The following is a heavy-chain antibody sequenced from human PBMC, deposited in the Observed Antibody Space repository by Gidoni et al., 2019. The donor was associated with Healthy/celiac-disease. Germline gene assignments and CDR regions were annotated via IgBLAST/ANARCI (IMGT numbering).Heavy chain of an antibody. D-gene: IGHD2-21*01. CDR1: GGSISSSSYY. CDR3: ARNIPGSKRWFDP. V-gene: IGHV4-39*07. CDR2: IYYSGST. J-gene: IGHJ5*02. Sequence: QLQLQESGPGLVKPSETLSLTCTVSGGSISSSSYYWGWIRQPPGKGLEWSGSIYYSGSTYYNPSLKSRVTISVDTSKNQFSLKLSSVTAADTAVYYCARNIPGSKRWFDPWGQGTLVTVSS.